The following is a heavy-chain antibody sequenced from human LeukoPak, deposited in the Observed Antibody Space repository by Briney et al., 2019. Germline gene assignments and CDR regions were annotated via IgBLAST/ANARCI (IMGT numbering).Heavy chain of an antibody. CDR3: AKVGLRIVVVITFFDY. J-gene: IGHJ4*02. V-gene: IGHV3-23*01. Sequence: SRDNSKNTLYLQMNSLRAEDTAVYYCAKVGLRIVVVITFFDYWGQGTLVTVSA. D-gene: IGHD3-22*01.